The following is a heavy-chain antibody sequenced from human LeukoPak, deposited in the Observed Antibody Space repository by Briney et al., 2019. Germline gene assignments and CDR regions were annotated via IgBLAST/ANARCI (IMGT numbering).Heavy chain of an antibody. D-gene: IGHD2-8*01. CDR2: IKQDGSEK. V-gene: IGHV3-7*01. Sequence: PGGSLRLSCAASGFTFSSYWMSWVRQAPGKGLEWVANIKQDGSEKYYVDSVKGRFTISRDNAKNSLYLQMNSLRAEDTAVYYCARGADCTNGVCYTDCDYWGQGTLVTVSS. CDR3: ARGADCTNGVCYTDCDY. CDR1: GFTFSSYW. J-gene: IGHJ4*02.